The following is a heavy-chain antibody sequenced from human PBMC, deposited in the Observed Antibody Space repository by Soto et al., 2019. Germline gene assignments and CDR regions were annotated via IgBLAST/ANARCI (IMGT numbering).Heavy chain of an antibody. CDR2: ISPMVGAA. V-gene: IGHV1-69*19. Sequence: QVQLVQSGAEMKKPGSSVKVSCQSSGGTFNTYAMNWVRQAPGQGPAGMGDISPMVGAANYAPTFQGRVTITADESTGKSYMQLSSLTSEDTALYFCAREVQVHTPAFVYWGQGTLVTVSS. D-gene: IGHD3-10*01. CDR3: AREVQVHTPAFVY. J-gene: IGHJ4*02. CDR1: GGTFNTYA.